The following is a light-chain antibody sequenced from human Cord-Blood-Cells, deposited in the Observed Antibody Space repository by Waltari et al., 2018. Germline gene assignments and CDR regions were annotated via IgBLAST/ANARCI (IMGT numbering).Light chain of an antibody. CDR1: QSISSY. CDR3: QQSYSTPMYT. CDR2: AAS. Sequence: DIQMTQSPSSLSASVGDRVTITCRASQSISSYLNWYQQKPGKAPKLLIYAASSLQRGVPSMFSGSGSGTDFTLTISSLQPEDFATYYCQQSYSTPMYTFGQGTKLEIK. J-gene: IGKJ2*01. V-gene: IGKV1-39*01.